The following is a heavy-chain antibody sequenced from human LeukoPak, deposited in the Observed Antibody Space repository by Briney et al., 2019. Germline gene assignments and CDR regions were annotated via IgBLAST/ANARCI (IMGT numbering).Heavy chain of an antibody. D-gene: IGHD2-2*01. J-gene: IGHJ6*04. CDR1: GFTFGDYA. V-gene: IGHV3-49*04. Sequence: PGGSLRLFCTASGFTFGDYAMSWVRQAPGKGLEWVGFIRSKAYGGTTEYAASVKGRFTISRDDSKSIAYLQMNSLKTEDTAVYYCTKDDRYCSSTSCYGGYYYYYGMDVWGKGTTVTVSS. CDR3: TKDDRYCSSTSCYGGYYYYYGMDV. CDR2: IRSKAYGGTT.